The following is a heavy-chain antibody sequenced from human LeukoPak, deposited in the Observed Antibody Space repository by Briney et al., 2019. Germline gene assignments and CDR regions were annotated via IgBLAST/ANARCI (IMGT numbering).Heavy chain of an antibody. J-gene: IGHJ4*02. CDR1: GFSLTTSGVG. Sequence: SGPTLVKPTQTLTLTCTFSGFSLTTSGVGVGWIRQPPGKALEWLALIYWDDDERYSPSLKSRLTITKDTSKNQVVLTITNMDPVDTATSYCAHITTVTCADYWGQGTLVTVSS. D-gene: IGHD4-11*01. CDR2: IYWDDDE. V-gene: IGHV2-5*02. CDR3: AHITTVTCADY.